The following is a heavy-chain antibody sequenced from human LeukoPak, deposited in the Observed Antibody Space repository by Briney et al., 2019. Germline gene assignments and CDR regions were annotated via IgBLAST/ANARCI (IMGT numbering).Heavy chain of an antibody. CDR1: GFTFSSYE. CDR3: ARDYFGYCSGGSCSPVDY. V-gene: IGHV3-48*03. D-gene: IGHD2-15*01. Sequence: PGGSLRLSCAGPGFTFSSYEMNWVRQAPGKGLEWVSYISSSGRTIYYADSVKGRFTISRDNAKNSLHLQMNSLRAEDTAVYYCARDYFGYCSGGSCSPVDYWGQGTLVTVSS. J-gene: IGHJ4*02. CDR2: ISSSGRTI.